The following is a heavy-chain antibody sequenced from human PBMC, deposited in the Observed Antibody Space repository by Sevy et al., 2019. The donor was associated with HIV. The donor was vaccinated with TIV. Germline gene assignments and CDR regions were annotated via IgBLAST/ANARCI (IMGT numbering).Heavy chain of an antibody. V-gene: IGHV1-2*07. J-gene: IGHJ6*02. CDR1: GYTFSDYY. Sequence: ASVKVSCKAYGYTFSDYYMHWVRQAPGQGLEWMGWINPNRGGTNYAHKFQGRVTMTRETSISTAYMELSSLRYDDTAIYYCARGMSAYLLANGMDVWGQGTTVTVSS. CDR3: ARGMSAYLLANGMDV. CDR2: INPNRGGT. D-gene: IGHD3-3*01.